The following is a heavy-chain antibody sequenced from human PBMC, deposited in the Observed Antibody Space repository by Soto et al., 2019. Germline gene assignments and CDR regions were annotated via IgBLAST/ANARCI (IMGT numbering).Heavy chain of an antibody. D-gene: IGHD3-16*01. Sequence: QVQLQQWGAGLLKPSETLSLTCAVYGGSFSGYYWSWIRQPPGKGLEWIGEINHSGSTNYNPSLKSRVTISVDTSKSQFSLKLRTVTAADTAVYYCARPLGGAFDIWGQGTMVTVSS. J-gene: IGHJ3*02. V-gene: IGHV4-34*01. CDR1: GGSFSGYY. CDR3: ARPLGGAFDI. CDR2: INHSGST.